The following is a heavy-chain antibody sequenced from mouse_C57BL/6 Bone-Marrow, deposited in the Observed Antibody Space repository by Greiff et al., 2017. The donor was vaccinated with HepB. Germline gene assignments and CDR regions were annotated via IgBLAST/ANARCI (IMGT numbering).Heavy chain of an antibody. V-gene: IGHV1-69*01. CDR1: GYTFTSYW. J-gene: IGHJ4*01. CDR2: IDPSDSYT. Sequence: QVQLQQSGAELVMPGASVKLSCKASGYTFTSYWMHWVKQRPGQGLEWIGEIDPSDSYTNYNQKFKGKSTLTVDKSSSTAYMQLSSLTSEDSAVYYCARRGPPYYAMDYWGQGTSVTVSS. CDR3: ARRGPPYYAMDY.